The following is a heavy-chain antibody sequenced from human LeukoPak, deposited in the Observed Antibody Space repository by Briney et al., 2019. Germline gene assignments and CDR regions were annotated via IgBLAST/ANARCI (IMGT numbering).Heavy chain of an antibody. V-gene: IGHV3-23*01. CDR1: GFTFSSYA. Sequence: GGSLRLSCAASGFTFSSYAMSWVRQAPGKGLEWVSAISGSGGSTYYADSVKGRFTISRDNSKNTLYLQMNSLRAKDTAVYYCAKVIYYDSSGYFPFDYWGQGTLVTVSS. CDR2: ISGSGGST. J-gene: IGHJ4*02. D-gene: IGHD3-22*01. CDR3: AKVIYYDSSGYFPFDY.